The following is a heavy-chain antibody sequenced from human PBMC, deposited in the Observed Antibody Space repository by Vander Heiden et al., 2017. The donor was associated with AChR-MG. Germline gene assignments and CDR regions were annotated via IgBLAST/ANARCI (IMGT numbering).Heavy chain of an antibody. CDR2: IIPIFGTA. V-gene: IGHV1-69*01. CDR3: AVRGPTGHIDY. J-gene: IGHJ4*02. D-gene: IGHD3-10*01. Sequence: VQLVQSGAAVKKPGSSVKVSCQASGGTFISYAISWVRQAPGQGREGMGGIIPIFGTANYAQKFQGRVTITADESTSTAYMELSSLRSEDTAVYYCAVRGPTGHIDYWGQGTLVTASS. CDR1: GGTFISYA.